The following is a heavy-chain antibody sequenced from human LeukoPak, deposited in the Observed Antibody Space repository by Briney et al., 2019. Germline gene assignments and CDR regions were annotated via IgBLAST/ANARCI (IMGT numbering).Heavy chain of an antibody. CDR2: INANNGDT. D-gene: IGHD2-15*01. CDR1: GYTFTNYG. V-gene: IGHV1-18*01. Sequence: ASVKVSCKASGYTFTNYGITWVRQAPGQGLEWMGWINANNGDTNYAQNLQGRVTMTRDTSTSTAYMELRSLRSDDTAVYYCARDSRWQSPADYWGQGTLVTVSS. J-gene: IGHJ4*02. CDR3: ARDSRWQSPADY.